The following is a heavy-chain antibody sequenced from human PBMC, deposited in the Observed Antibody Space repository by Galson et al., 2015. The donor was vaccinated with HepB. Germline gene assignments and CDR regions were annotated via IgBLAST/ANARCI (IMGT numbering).Heavy chain of an antibody. V-gene: IGHV3-74*01. Sequence: SLRLSCAASGFTFNTYSMHWVRQAPGKGLVWVSRCNGDGSSTNYADSVRGRFTISRDNAKKMLYLQMNSLRAEDTAVYFCARGWYHFDNWGQGTLVSVSA. CDR2: CNGDGSST. J-gene: IGHJ4*02. D-gene: IGHD6-13*01. CDR3: ARGWYHFDN. CDR1: GFTFNTYS.